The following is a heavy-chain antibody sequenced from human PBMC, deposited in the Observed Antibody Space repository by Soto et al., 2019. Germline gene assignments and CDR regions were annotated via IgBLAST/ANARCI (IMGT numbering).Heavy chain of an antibody. Sequence: QVTLKESGPVLVKPTETLTLTCTVSGFLLTNAKMGVSWIRQPPGKALEWLAHIFSNDVKSYTTSLKSRLTISKDTSNTQVVLTMTNMDPADTATYCCSRNPDTAMHFDFWGQGALVTVSS. V-gene: IGHV2-26*01. D-gene: IGHD5-18*01. J-gene: IGHJ4*02. CDR3: SRNPDTAMHFDF. CDR2: IFSNDVK. CDR1: GFLLTNAKMG.